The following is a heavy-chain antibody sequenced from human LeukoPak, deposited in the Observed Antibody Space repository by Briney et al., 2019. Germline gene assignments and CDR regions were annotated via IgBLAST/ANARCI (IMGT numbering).Heavy chain of an antibody. CDR1: RFTFSGHW. CDR2: INQGGSEK. D-gene: IGHD1-14*01. CDR3: TRDRSRAEDD. Sequence: PGGSLRLSCAASRFTFSGHWMSWVRQAPGKGLEWVANINQGGSEKYYVDSVKGRFTISRDNANNLLYLQMNSLRGEDTAVYYCTRDRSRAEDDWGQGTLVTVSS. J-gene: IGHJ4*02. V-gene: IGHV3-7*01.